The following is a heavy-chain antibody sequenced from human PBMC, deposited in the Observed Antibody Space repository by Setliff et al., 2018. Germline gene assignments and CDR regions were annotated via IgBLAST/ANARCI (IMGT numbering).Heavy chain of an antibody. D-gene: IGHD3-10*01. CDR1: GYSFIDYY. V-gene: IGHV1-2*06. Sequence: ASVKVSCKASGYSFIDYYIHWVRQAPGQGPEWMGRVNPKNGGILYSQKFEGRVSMTGDRTISTVYMDLRSLTFDDTAVYYCARPRSNYNRGAFSIWGQGTIVTVSS. J-gene: IGHJ3*02. CDR2: VNPKNGGI. CDR3: ARPRSNYNRGAFSI.